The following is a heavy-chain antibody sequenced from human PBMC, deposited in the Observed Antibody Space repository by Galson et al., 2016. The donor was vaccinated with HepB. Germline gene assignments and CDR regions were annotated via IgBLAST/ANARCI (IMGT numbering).Heavy chain of an antibody. D-gene: IGHD5-18*01. CDR1: GDSISRYY. CDR2: IHYTGST. CDR3: ARGTAMVINWFDP. Sequence: ETLSLTCTVSGDSISRYYWGWVRQPPGKGLEWIGYIHYTGSTNYNPSLKSRVTISVDTSKNQFSLNLTSVTAADTAVYYCARGTAMVINWFDPWGQGTLVTVSS. J-gene: IGHJ5*02. V-gene: IGHV4-59*01.